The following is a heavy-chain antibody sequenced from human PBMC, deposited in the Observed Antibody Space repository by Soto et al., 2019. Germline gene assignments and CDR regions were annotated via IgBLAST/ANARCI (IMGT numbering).Heavy chain of an antibody. V-gene: IGHV1-2*02. J-gene: IGHJ6*02. CDR2: INPNSGGT. D-gene: IGHD5-18*01. CDR3: ARHQQKRGYSYGLHYYYGMDV. CDR1: GYTFTGYY. Sequence: GASVKVSCKASGYTFTGYYMHWVRQAPGQGVEWMGWINPNSGGTNYAQKFQGRVTMTRDTSISTAYMELSRLRSDDTARYYCARHQQKRGYSYGLHYYYGMDVWGQGTTVTVSS.